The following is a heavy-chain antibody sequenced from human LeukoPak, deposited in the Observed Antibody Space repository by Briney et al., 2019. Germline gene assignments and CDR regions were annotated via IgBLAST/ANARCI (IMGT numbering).Heavy chain of an antibody. CDR3: VRGIYYYDSRGYYGGIY. CDR2: ISSSSSYI. CDR1: GFTFSSYT. Sequence: GGSLRPSCAASGFTFSSYTMNGVRQSPGKGLEWVSSISSSSSYIYYAGSVKGRFTISRDNAKNSLYLQMDSLSAEDTAVYYCVRGIYYYDSRGYYGGIYWGQGTLVTVSS. J-gene: IGHJ4*02. V-gene: IGHV3-21*01. D-gene: IGHD3-22*01.